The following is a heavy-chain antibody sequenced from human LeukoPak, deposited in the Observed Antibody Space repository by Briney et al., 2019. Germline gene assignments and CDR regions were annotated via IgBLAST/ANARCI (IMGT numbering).Heavy chain of an antibody. J-gene: IGHJ4*02. D-gene: IGHD6-6*01. CDR3: ASRGRAARARNYFDY. V-gene: IGHV4-39*01. CDR2: IYHSGDT. Sequence: SETLSLTCTVSGGSLSTTNYYWGWIRQPPGKGLEWIGSIYHSGDTYYNPSLKSRVTISVDTSKNQFSLKLSSVTAVDTAVYYCASRGRAARARNYFDYWGQGTLVTVSS. CDR1: GGSLSTTNYY.